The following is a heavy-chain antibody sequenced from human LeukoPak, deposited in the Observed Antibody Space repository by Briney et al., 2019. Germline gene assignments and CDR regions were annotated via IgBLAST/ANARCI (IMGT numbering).Heavy chain of an antibody. J-gene: IGHJ6*03. CDR2: IYYSGST. Sequence: SETLSLTCTVSGGSISSYYWSWIRQPPGKGLEWIGYIYYSGSTNYNPSLKSRVTISVDTSKNQFSLKLSSVTAADTAVYYCARFGPAIWFGELSTSHYYYYYMDVWGKGTTVTISS. CDR3: ARFGPAIWFGELSTSHYYYYYMDV. V-gene: IGHV4-59*01. CDR1: GGSISSYY. D-gene: IGHD3-10*01.